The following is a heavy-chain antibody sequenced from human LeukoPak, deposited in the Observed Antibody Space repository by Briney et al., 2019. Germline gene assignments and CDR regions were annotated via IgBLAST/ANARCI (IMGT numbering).Heavy chain of an antibody. Sequence: SETLSLTCTVSGGSISSSSYYWGWIRQPPGKGLEWIGSIYYSGSTYYKPSLKSRVTISVDTSKNQFSLKLSSVTAADTAVYYCASYYYDSSGYYRFDPWGQGTLVTVSS. CDR1: GGSISSSSYY. CDR2: IYYSGST. CDR3: ASYYYDSSGYYRFDP. D-gene: IGHD3-22*01. V-gene: IGHV4-39*07. J-gene: IGHJ5*02.